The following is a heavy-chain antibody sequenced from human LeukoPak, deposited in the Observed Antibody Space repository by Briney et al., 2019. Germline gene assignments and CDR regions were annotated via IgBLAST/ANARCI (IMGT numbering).Heavy chain of an antibody. CDR3: ASSTVSDAGFDY. CDR1: GGSISSYY. Sequence: SETLSLTCTVSGGSISSYYWSWIRQPPGKGLESIGYIYNSGSTKYNPSLKSRVTISVDTSRNQLSLKVSSVTAADTAMYYCASSTVSDAGFDYWGQGTLVTVSS. CDR2: IYNSGST. J-gene: IGHJ4*02. D-gene: IGHD4-11*01. V-gene: IGHV4-59*01.